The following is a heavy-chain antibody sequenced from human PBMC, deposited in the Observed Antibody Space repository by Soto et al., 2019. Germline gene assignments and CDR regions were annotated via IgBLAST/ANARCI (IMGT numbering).Heavy chain of an antibody. CDR2: ISTRGRTN. D-gene: IGHD3-3*01. V-gene: IGHV3-48*03. Sequence: GGSLRLSCAASGFTFSSYDMNWVRQAPGKGLEGVSYISTRGRTNYYAASVKGRFTISGDAAKTPFSLKMTSLTAEDTAVYYCARAGVTIFAVVVVDSGLDDWGQGTTVTVSS. CDR1: GFTFSSYD. J-gene: IGHJ4*02. CDR3: ARAGVTIFAVVVVDSGLDD.